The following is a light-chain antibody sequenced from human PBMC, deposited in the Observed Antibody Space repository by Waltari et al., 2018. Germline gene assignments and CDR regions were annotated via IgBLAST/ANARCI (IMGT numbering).Light chain of an antibody. CDR1: QSISSY. J-gene: IGKJ2*01. CDR2: AAS. Sequence: DIQMTQSPSSLSASVGDRVTITCRASQSISSYLNWYQQKPGKAPKLLIYAASSLQSGVPSRFSGSGSGTDFTLTISSLQPDDFGTYYCQQSYSTPRTFGQGTKLEIK. CDR3: QQSYSTPRT. V-gene: IGKV1-39*01.